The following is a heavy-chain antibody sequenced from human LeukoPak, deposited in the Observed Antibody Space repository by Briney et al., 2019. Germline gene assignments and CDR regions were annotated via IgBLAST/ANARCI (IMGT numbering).Heavy chain of an antibody. Sequence: PSETLSLTCTVSGGPISSYYWSWIRQPPGKGLEWIGYIYYSGSTNYNPSLKSRVTISVDTSKNQFSLKLSSVTAADTAVYYCARGIAVAGTDYWGQGTLVTVSS. CDR1: GGPISSYY. J-gene: IGHJ4*02. CDR2: IYYSGST. CDR3: ARGIAVAGTDY. D-gene: IGHD6-13*01. V-gene: IGHV4-59*01.